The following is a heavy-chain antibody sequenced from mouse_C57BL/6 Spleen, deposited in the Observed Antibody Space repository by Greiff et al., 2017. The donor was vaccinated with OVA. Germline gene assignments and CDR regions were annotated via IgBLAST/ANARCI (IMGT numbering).Heavy chain of an antibody. CDR3: ARSGWDYFDY. CDR2: IYPGAGDT. J-gene: IGHJ2*01. D-gene: IGHD3-1*01. CDR1: GYAFSSYW. V-gene: IGHV1-80*01. Sequence: QVQLQQSGAELVKPGASVKISCKASGYAFSSYWMNWVKQRPGKGLEWIGQIYPGAGDTNYNGKFKGQATLTADKSSSTAYMQLSSLTSEDSAVYFCARSGWDYFDYWGQGTTLTVSS.